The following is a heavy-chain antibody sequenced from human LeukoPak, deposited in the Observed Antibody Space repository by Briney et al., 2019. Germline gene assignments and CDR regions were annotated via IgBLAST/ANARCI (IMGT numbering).Heavy chain of an antibody. J-gene: IGHJ4*02. CDR3: ARDKHYYDSSNYV. Sequence: AVGSLRLSCAASGFTFNDYGMSWVRQGPGKGLEWVSGINWNGGTTGYADSVKGRFTISRGNAKNSLYLQMNSLRGEDTAVYHCARDKHYYDSSNYVWGQGTLVTVSS. CDR2: INWNGGTT. D-gene: IGHD3-22*01. V-gene: IGHV3-20*01. CDR1: GFTFNDYG.